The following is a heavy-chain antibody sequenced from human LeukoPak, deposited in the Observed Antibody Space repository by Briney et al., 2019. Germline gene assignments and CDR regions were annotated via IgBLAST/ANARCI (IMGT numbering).Heavy chain of an antibody. J-gene: IGHJ4*02. V-gene: IGHV3-30*04. D-gene: IGHD2-8*01. CDR2: ISYDGSNK. Sequence: GGSLRLSCAVSGFTFSSYAMNWVRQAPGKGLEWVAVISYDGSNKYYADSVKGRFTISRDNSKNTLYLQMNSLRAEDTAVYYCAKDPDCTSGVCYTFFDYWGQGTLVTVSS. CDR3: AKDPDCTSGVCYTFFDY. CDR1: GFTFSSYA.